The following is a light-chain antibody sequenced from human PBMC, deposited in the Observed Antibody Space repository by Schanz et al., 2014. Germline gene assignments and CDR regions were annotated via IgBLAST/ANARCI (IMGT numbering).Light chain of an antibody. CDR3: QQFSSAPFS. Sequence: IVMTQSPGTLSLSPGERATLSCRASQSVSSSYLAWYQQKPGRAPRLIIHGATTRASGIPDRFSGGGSGTDFTLTISRLEPEDFAVYYCQQFSSAPFSFGPGTRVDVK. CDR2: GAT. J-gene: IGKJ3*01. CDR1: QSVSSSY. V-gene: IGKV3-20*01.